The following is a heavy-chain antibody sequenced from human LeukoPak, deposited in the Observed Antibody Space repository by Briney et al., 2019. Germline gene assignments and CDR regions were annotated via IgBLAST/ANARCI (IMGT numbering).Heavy chain of an antibody. CDR2: INPSGGST. V-gene: IGHV1-46*01. J-gene: IGHJ4*02. D-gene: IGHD3-22*01. CDR1: GYTFTSYY. Sequence: EASVKVSCKASGYTFTSYYMHWVRQAPGQGLEWMGIINPSGGSTSYAQKFQGRVTMTRDMSTSTVYMELSSLRSEDTAVYYCARDIYTTYYYDSSGYPTPGYWGQGTLVTVSS. CDR3: ARDIYTTYYYDSSGYPTPGY.